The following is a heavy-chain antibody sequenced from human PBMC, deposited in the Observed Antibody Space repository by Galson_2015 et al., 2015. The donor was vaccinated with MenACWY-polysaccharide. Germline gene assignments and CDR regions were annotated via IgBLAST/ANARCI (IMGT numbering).Heavy chain of an antibody. CDR3: ARRKGGSGWNGGYFDH. D-gene: IGHD6-19*01. V-gene: IGHV2-5*02. J-gene: IGHJ4*02. CDR1: GFSLPTRAVG. CDR2: IYWDDDN. Sequence: PALVTPPQPLTLPCTFSGFSLPTRAVGVGWIRQPPGKALEWLAVIYWDDDNRYSPSLKSRLTITKDTSKNQVVLTMINMDPVDTATYYCARRKGGSGWNGGYFDHWGQGILVTVSS.